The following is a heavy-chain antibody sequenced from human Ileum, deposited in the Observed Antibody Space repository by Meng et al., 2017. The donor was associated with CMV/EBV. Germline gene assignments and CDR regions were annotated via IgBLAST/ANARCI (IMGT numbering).Heavy chain of an antibody. J-gene: IGHJ5*02. Sequence: SWGTFSNYAVSWWRRAPGQELEWMGGIITMLDITNYAQKFQGRVTISADKSTNTAYMELRNLRSDDTATYYCAGEEFWRGLYDGFGHWGQGTLVTVSS. D-gene: IGHD3-3*01. CDR3: AGEEFWRGLYDGFGH. V-gene: IGHV1-69*10. CDR2: IITMLDIT. CDR1: WGTFSNYA.